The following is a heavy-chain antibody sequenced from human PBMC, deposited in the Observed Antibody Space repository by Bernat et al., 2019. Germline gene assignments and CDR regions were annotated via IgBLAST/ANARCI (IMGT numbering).Heavy chain of an antibody. CDR3: ARLGYCSSTSCPGYYFDY. Sequence: QVTLKESGPVLVKPTETLTLTCTVSGFSLSTARMGVSWIRQPPGKALEWLAHIFSNDEKSYSTSLKSRLTISKDTSKSQVVPTLTNMDPVDTATYYCARLGYCSSTSCPGYYFDYWGQGTLVTVSS. D-gene: IGHD2-2*01. V-gene: IGHV2-26*01. CDR1: GFSLSTARMG. J-gene: IGHJ4*02. CDR2: IFSNDEK.